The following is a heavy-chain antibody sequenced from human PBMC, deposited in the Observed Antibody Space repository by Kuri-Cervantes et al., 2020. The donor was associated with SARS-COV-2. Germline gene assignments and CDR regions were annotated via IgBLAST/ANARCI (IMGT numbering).Heavy chain of an antibody. Sequence: SVKVSCKASGGTSNNQCISWVRPAPGQGLEWMGGIIPMFGTVKYAQKFQGRLTVTADDSTSIAYMELSSLSSEDTAVYYCGRGRLRGVPNYYYYYMEVWGKGTTVTVSS. J-gene: IGHJ6*03. D-gene: IGHD3-10*01. CDR1: GGTSNNQC. CDR3: GRGRLRGVPNYYYYYMEV. V-gene: IGHV1-69*13. CDR2: IIPMFGTV.